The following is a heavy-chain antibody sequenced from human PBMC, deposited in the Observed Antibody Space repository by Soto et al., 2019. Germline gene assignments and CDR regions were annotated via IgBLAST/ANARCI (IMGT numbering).Heavy chain of an antibody. CDR1: GGSIIRYY. J-gene: IGHJ4*02. D-gene: IGHD5-18*01. CDR3: ARGRRGYSYGTFDY. V-gene: IGHV4-59*01. CDR2: IYYSGST. Sequence: PSEALSLACTVSGGSIIRYYWSWIRQPPGKGLEWIGYIYYSGSTNYNPSLKSRVTISVDTSKNQFSLKLSSVTAADTAVYYCARGRRGYSYGTFDYWGQGTLVTVS.